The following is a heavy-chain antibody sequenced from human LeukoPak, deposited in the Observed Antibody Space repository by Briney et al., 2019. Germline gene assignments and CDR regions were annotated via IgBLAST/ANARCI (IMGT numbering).Heavy chain of an antibody. CDR3: ATDRSSTSCYGF. D-gene: IGHD2-2*01. V-gene: IGHV1-69*06. J-gene: IGHJ4*02. CDR2: IIPILGTA. CDR1: GGTFSSYA. Sequence: SVKVSCKASGGTFSSYAISWVRQAPGQGLEWMGGIIPILGTANYAQKFQGRVTITADKSTSTAYMELSSLRSEDTAVYYCATDRSSTSCYGFWGQGTLVTVSS.